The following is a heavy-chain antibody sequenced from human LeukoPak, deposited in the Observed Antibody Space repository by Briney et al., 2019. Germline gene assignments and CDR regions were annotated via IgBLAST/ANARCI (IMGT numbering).Heavy chain of an antibody. D-gene: IGHD3-22*01. V-gene: IGHV3-20*04. Sequence: PGGSLRLSCAASGFTFDDYGMSWVRQAPGKGLEWVAGINWNGGSTGYADSVKGRFTTSRDNAKNSLYLQMKSLRAEDTALYYCARVTAYYDSSGYSGYYYFDYWGQGTLVTVSS. CDR1: GFTFDDYG. J-gene: IGHJ4*02. CDR3: ARVTAYYDSSGYSGYYYFDY. CDR2: INWNGGST.